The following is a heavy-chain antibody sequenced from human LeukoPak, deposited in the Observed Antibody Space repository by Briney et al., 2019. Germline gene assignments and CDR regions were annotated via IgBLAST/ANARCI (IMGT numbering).Heavy chain of an antibody. V-gene: IGHV4-4*07. Sequence: SETLSLTCTVSGGSISSYYWSWIRQPAGKGLEWIGRIYTSGSTNYNPSLKSRVTMSVDTSKNQFSLKLSSVTAADTAVYYCARDIWKIAAADYYYYMDVWGKGTTVTVSS. J-gene: IGHJ6*03. D-gene: IGHD6-13*01. CDR1: GGSISSYY. CDR2: IYTSGST. CDR3: ARDIWKIAAADYYYYMDV.